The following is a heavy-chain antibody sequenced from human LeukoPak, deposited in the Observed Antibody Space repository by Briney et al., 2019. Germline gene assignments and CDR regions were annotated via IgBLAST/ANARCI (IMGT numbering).Heavy chain of an antibody. J-gene: IGHJ6*02. D-gene: IGHD7-27*01. CDR2: ISGSGGST. V-gene: IGHV3-23*01. CDR3: ARDSLKLLGIYYYGMDV. Sequence: SGGSLRLSCAASGFTFSSYAMSWVRQAPGKGLEWVSAISGSGGSTYYADSVKGRFTISRDNAKNSLYLQMNSLRAEDTAVYYCARDSLKLLGIYYYGMDVWGQGTTVTVSS. CDR1: GFTFSSYA.